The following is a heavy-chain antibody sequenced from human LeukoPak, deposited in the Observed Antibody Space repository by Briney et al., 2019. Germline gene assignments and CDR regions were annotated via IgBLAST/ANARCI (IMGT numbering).Heavy chain of an antibody. CDR1: GFSFSTYW. Sequence: GGSLRLSCVAPGFSFSTYWMAWIRQAPGKGLEWVANIRYDGAYKFYAGSVKGRFTISRDNAKNSLFLEMHSLRADDTAVYFCASSHDSSGNDWGQGTLVTVSS. D-gene: IGHD3-22*01. CDR2: IRYDGAYK. J-gene: IGHJ4*02. V-gene: IGHV3-7*01. CDR3: ASSHDSSGND.